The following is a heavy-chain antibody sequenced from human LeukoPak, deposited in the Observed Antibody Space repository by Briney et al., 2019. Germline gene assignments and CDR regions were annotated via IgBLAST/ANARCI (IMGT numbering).Heavy chain of an antibody. D-gene: IGHD6-13*01. CDR1: GFTFSTHA. J-gene: IGHJ4*02. Sequence: GGSLRLSCVGSGFTFSTHAMSWVRQAPGKGLEWVSDISASGGSTYYADSVKGRFTVSRDNSKNTLYLQMSSLRADDTAVYYCAKGPRQQLVTRFDNWGQGTLVTVSS. CDR2: ISASGGST. V-gene: IGHV3-23*01. CDR3: AKGPRQQLVTRFDN.